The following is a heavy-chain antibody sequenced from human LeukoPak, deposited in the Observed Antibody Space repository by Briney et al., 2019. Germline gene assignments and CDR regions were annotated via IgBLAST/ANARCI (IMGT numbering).Heavy chain of an antibody. CDR3: ASAGGSGYDPDY. D-gene: IGHD5-12*01. CDR1: GGSFSGYY. Sequence: PSETLSLTCAVYGGSFSGYYWSRIRQPPGKGLEWIGEINHSGSTNYNPSLKSRVTISVDTSKNQFSLKLSSVTAADTAVYYCASAGGSGYDPDYWGQGTLVTVSS. J-gene: IGHJ4*02. V-gene: IGHV4-34*01. CDR2: INHSGST.